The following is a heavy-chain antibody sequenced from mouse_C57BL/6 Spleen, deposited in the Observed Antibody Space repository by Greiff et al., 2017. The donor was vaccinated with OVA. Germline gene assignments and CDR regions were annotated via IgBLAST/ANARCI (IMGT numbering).Heavy chain of an antibody. CDR3: ARYALYGSSFYAMDY. Sequence: VQLKESGPELVKPGASVKISCKASGYSFTDYNMNWVKQSNGKSLEWIGVINPNYGTTSYNQKFKGKATLTVDQSSSTAYMQLNSLTSEDSAVYYCARYALYGSSFYAMDYWGQGTSVTVSS. CDR2: INPNYGTT. J-gene: IGHJ4*01. V-gene: IGHV1-39*01. CDR1: GYSFTDYN. D-gene: IGHD1-1*01.